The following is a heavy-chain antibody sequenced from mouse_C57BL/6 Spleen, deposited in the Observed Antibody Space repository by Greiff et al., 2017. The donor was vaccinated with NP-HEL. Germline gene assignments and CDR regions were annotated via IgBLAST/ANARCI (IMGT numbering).Heavy chain of an antibody. CDR2: IHPNSGST. Sequence: QVQLQQPGAELVKPGASVKLSCKASGYTFTSYWMHWVKQRPGQGLEWIGMIHPNSGSTNYNEKFKSKATLTVDKSSSTAYMQLSSLTSEDSAVYYCANPPYYGSSYGYFEVWGTGTTVTVSS. J-gene: IGHJ1*03. CDR1: GYTFTSYW. V-gene: IGHV1-64*01. D-gene: IGHD1-1*01. CDR3: ANPPYYGSSYGYFEV.